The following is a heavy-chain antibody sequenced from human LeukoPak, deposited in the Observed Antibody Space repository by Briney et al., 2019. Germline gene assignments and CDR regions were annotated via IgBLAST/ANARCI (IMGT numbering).Heavy chain of an antibody. J-gene: IGHJ4*02. CDR3: ASQQDLEYTLSSGGYYFDS. V-gene: IGHV3-7*01. Sequence: GGSLRLSCAASGLQNKFWMSWVRQAPGKGLEWVANIKYDGSERNYVDSVKGRFNISRDNATISVSLQMNSLRAEDTAVYYCASQQDLEYTLSSGGYYFDSWGQGIQVTVSS. D-gene: IGHD2-15*01. CDR2: IKYDGSER. CDR1: GLQNKFW.